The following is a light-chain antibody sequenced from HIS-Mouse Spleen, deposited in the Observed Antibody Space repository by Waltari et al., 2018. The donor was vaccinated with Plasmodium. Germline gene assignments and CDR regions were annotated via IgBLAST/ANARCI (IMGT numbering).Light chain of an antibody. V-gene: IGLV2-8*01. J-gene: IGLJ1*01. CDR1: GRHVGGDNY. CDR2: EVS. Sequence: QSSLTQHPSASGSPGQSVTIPCPGTGRHVGGDNYFSWYQQHPGKAPKLMIYEVSKRPSGVPDRFSGSKSGNTASLTVSGLQAEDEADYYCSSYAGSNNYVFGTGTKVTVL. CDR3: SSYAGSNNYV.